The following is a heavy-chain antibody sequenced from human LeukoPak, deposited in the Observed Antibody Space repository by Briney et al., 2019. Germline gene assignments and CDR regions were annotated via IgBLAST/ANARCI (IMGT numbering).Heavy chain of an antibody. Sequence: GGSLRLSCAASGLTFSSYEMNWVRQASEKGLEWVSYISSSGSTIYYADSVKGRFTISRDNAKNSLYLQMNSLRAEDTAFYYCARGRGLGVTSTPVPFDYLGQGILVTVSS. V-gene: IGHV3-48*03. CDR1: GLTFSSYE. CDR2: ISSSGSTI. D-gene: IGHD2-21*02. J-gene: IGHJ4*02. CDR3: ARGRGLGVTSTPVPFDY.